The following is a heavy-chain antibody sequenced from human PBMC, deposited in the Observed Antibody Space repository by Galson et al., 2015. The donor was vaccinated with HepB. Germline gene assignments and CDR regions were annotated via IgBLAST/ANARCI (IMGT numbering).Heavy chain of an antibody. CDR2: ISSSSSYI. CDR3: AREGGSLEDNWNDGGYFDY. Sequence: SLRLSCAASGFTFSSYSMNWVRQAPGKGLEWVSSISSSSSYIYYADSVKGRFTISRDNAENSLYLQMNSLRAEDTAVYYCAREGGSLEDNWNDGGYFDYWGQGTLVTVSS. J-gene: IGHJ4*02. CDR1: GFTFSSYS. D-gene: IGHD1-20*01. V-gene: IGHV3-21*01.